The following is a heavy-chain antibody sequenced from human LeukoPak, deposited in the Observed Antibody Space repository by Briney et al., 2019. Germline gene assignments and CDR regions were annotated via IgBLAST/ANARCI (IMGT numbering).Heavy chain of an antibody. J-gene: IGHJ5*02. CDR1: GGSISSYY. Sequence: SETLSLTCTVSGGSISSYYWSWIRQPAGKGLEWIGRIYTSGSTNYNPSLKSRVTMSVDTSKNQFSLKLSSVTAADTAVYYCARGQQHSSSWSWFDPWGQGTLVTVSS. V-gene: IGHV4-4*07. D-gene: IGHD6-13*01. CDR2: IYTSGST. CDR3: ARGQQHSSSWSWFDP.